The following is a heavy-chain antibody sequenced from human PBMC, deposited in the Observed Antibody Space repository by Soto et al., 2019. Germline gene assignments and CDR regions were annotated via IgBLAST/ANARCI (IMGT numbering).Heavy chain of an antibody. V-gene: IGHV3-30-3*01. CDR1: GFTFSSYA. J-gene: IGHJ5*01. CDR3: GREGGIADAGTSFDS. Sequence: QVQLVDSGGGVVQPGRSLRLSCAASGFTFSSYAMHWVRQAPGTGLEWVAVISYDGSNKYYADSVKGSITISRDTSKNTLYLQRNSLSADDTAVYYCGREGGIADAGTSFDSWGQGTLVTVSS. CDR2: ISYDGSNK. D-gene: IGHD6-13*01.